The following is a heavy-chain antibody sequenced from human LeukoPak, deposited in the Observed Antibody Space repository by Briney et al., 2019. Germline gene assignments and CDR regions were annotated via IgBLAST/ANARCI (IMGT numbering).Heavy chain of an antibody. CDR3: ATSSGYRSSWGAFDT. Sequence: ASVEVSCKASGYTFTGYYMHWVRQAPGQGLEWMGWMNPNSGVTNYAQMFRGRVTMTRDTSITTAYMELSSLRSDDTAVYYCATSSGYRSSWGAFDTWGLGTMVTVSS. J-gene: IGHJ3*02. V-gene: IGHV1-2*02. CDR2: MNPNSGVT. CDR1: GYTFTGYY. D-gene: IGHD3-16*01.